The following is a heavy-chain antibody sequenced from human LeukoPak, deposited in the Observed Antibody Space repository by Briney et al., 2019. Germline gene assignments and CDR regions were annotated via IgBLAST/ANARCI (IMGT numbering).Heavy chain of an antibody. CDR2: IHSGRDT. V-gene: IGHV3-66*02. D-gene: IGHD6-13*01. Sequence: PGGSLRLSCAASGFTVSTNYMNWVRQAPGRGLEWVSIIHSGRDTYYADSVKGRFTISRDNSKNTLYLQMNSLRAEDTAVYYCTRGPGSTWYSDYWGQGTLVTVSS. J-gene: IGHJ4*02. CDR1: GFTVSTNY. CDR3: TRGPGSTWYSDY.